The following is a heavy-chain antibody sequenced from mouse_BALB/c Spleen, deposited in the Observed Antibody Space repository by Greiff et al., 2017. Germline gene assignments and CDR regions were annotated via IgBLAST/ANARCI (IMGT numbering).Heavy chain of an antibody. CDR2: ISSGGSYT. J-gene: IGHJ1*01. D-gene: IGHD2-2*01. CDR1: GFTFSSYG. CDR3: ARLGYYGYFDV. Sequence: EVLLVESGGDLVKPGGSLKLSCAASGFTFSSYGMYWVRQTPDKRLEWVATISSGGSYTYYPDSVKGRFTISRDNAKNTLYLQMSSLKSEDTAMYYCARLGYYGYFDVWGAGTTVTVSS. V-gene: IGHV5-6*01.